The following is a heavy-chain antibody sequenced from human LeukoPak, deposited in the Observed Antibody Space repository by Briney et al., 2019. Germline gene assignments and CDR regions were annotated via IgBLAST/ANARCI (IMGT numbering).Heavy chain of an antibody. D-gene: IGHD5-18*01. CDR3: AIGPAMADF. J-gene: IGHJ4*02. CDR2: ISGSGGST. Sequence: GGSLRLSCAASGFTVSSYAMSWVRQAPGKGLEWVSAISGSGGSTYYAGSVKGRFTISRDNSKNTLYLQMNSLRAEDTAVYYCAIGPAMADFWGQGTLVTVSS. V-gene: IGHV3-23*01. CDR1: GFTVSSYA.